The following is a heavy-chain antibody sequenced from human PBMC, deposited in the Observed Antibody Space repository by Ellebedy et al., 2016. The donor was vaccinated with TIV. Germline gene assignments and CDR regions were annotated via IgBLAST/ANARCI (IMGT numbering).Heavy chain of an antibody. V-gene: IGHV1-69*13. J-gene: IGHJ6*03. CDR3: ARDRGVIVPAAIPPRDYYYMDV. Sequence: SVKVSXXASGGTFSSYAISWVRQAPGQGLEWMGGIIPIFGTANYAQKFQGRVTITADESTSTAYMELSSLRSEDTAVYYCARDRGVIVPAAIPPRDYYYMDVWGKGTTVTVSS. CDR2: IIPIFGTA. CDR1: GGTFSSYA. D-gene: IGHD2-2*02.